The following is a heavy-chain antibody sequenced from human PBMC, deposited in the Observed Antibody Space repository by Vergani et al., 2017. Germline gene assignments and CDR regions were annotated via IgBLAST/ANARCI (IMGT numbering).Heavy chain of an antibody. CDR1: GGTFSSYA. CDR3: ARRYSGSYPFDY. CDR2: IIPIFGTA. Sequence: QVQLVQSGAEVKKPGSSVKVSCKASGGTFSSYAISWVRQAPGQGLEWMGGIIPIFGTANYAQKFQGRVTITADEATSTAYMELSSQRSEDTAVYYCARRYSGSYPFDYWGQGTLVTVSS. D-gene: IGHD1-26*01. J-gene: IGHJ4*02. V-gene: IGHV1-69*01.